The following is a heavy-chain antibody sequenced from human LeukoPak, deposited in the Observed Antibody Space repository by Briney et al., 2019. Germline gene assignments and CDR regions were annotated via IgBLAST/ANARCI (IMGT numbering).Heavy chain of an antibody. D-gene: IGHD2-15*01. CDR3: GVGGSLARNPNWFDP. CDR1: GYTFTSYG. Sequence: GASVKVSCKASGYTFTSYGISWVRQAPGQGLEWMGGIIPIFGTANYAQKFQGRVTITADKSTSTAYMELSSLRSEDTAVYYCGVGGSLARNPNWFDPWGQGTLVTVSS. J-gene: IGHJ5*02. CDR2: IIPIFGTA. V-gene: IGHV1-69*06.